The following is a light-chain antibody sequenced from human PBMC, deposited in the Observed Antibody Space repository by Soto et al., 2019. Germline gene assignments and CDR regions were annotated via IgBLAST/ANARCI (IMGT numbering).Light chain of an antibody. CDR2: EVS. J-gene: IGLJ1*01. CDR1: SSDVGGYNY. CDR3: TSYTSSGTLDV. Sequence: QSGLTEPASVCGSTGQSITISCTGTSSDVGGYNYVSWYQQHPGKAPKLIIYEVSNRPTGVSNRFSGSKSGHTASLTISGLQSEDEADYFCTSYTSSGTLDVFGTGTKVTVL. V-gene: IGLV2-14*01.